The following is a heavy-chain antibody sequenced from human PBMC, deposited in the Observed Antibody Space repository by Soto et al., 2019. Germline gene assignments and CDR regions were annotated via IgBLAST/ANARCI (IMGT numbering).Heavy chain of an antibody. V-gene: IGHV1-3*01. CDR3: ARRADYDYNGMGV. CDR2: ITAGNGNT. CDR1: GYTFTSYT. J-gene: IGHJ6*02. D-gene: IGHD6-19*01. Sequence: QVQLVQSGAEVKKPGASVKVSCKTSGYTFTSYTIHWVRQAPGQRLEWMGWITAGNGNTKHSQKFQDRVTFTRDTSATTAYMELSNLSPDDTAVYYCARRADYDYNGMGVWGQGTTVTVSS.